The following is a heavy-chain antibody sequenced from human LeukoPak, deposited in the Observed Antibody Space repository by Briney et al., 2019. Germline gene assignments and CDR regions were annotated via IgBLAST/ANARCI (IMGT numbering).Heavy chain of an antibody. CDR2: IYPGDSDV. CDR3: ARPVTEGVPDAFNI. D-gene: IGHD3-10*01. Sequence: GESLKISCQGSGYRFTTYWIGWVRQMPGKGLEWMGVIYPGDSDVKYSPSFEGQVTFSVDKSINTAYLQWRSLKTSDTAMYYCARPVTEGVPDAFNIWGQGTKVTVSS. CDR1: GYRFTTYW. V-gene: IGHV5-51*01. J-gene: IGHJ3*02.